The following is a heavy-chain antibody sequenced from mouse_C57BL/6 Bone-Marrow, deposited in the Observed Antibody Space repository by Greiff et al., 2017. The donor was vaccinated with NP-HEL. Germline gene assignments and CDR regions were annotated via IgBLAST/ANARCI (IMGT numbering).Heavy chain of an antibody. CDR3: ASPYDYDLAWFAY. Sequence: EVKVVESGGDLVKPGGSLKLSCAASGFTFSSYGMSWVRQTPDKRLEWVATISSGGSYTYYPDSVKGRFTISRDNAKNNLYLQMSSLKSEDTAMYYCASPYDYDLAWFAYWCQGTLVTVSA. D-gene: IGHD2-4*01. J-gene: IGHJ3*01. CDR1: GFTFSSYG. V-gene: IGHV5-6*01. CDR2: ISSGGSYT.